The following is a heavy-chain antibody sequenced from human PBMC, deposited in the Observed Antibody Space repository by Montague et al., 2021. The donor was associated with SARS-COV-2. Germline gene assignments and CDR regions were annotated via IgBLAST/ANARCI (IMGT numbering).Heavy chain of an antibody. D-gene: IGHD4-23*01. V-gene: IGHV4-34*01. Sequence: SETLSLTCAVYGGSFSGYYWTWIRQSPGKGLEWIAEINHSGTTNYNFNPSLRSRVTISVDTSKSQFSPKLSSVTAADTGVYYCARWDPQTLTLIGLRGKSASDYWDQGTLVTVSS. J-gene: IGHJ4*02. CDR1: GGSFSGYY. CDR2: INHSGTT. CDR3: ARWDPQTLTLIGLRGKSASDY.